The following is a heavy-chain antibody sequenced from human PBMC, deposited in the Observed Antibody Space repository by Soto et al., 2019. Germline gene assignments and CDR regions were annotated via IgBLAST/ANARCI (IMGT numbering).Heavy chain of an antibody. V-gene: IGHV3-23*01. CDR3: AKLRGDCSGGSCYPVDY. CDR2: VSGSGGST. D-gene: IGHD2-15*01. J-gene: IGHJ4*02. CDR1: GFTFSSYA. Sequence: EVQLLESGGGLLQPGGSLRLSCAASGFTFSSYAMSWVRQAPGKGLEWVSTVSGSGGSTYYTDPVKGRFTISRDNSKNTLYVQMNSLRAEDTAVYYCAKLRGDCSGGSCYPVDYWGQGTLVTVSS.